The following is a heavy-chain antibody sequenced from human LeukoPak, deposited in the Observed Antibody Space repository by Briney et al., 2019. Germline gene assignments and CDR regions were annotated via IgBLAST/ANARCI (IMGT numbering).Heavy chain of an antibody. V-gene: IGHV3-23*01. CDR2: ISADGRT. CDR1: GFTFSSYS. CDR3: AKESRLCGGDCFSLLDN. D-gene: IGHD2-21*02. Sequence: PGRSLRLSCAASGFTFSSYSMSWVRQAPGKGLEWVSLISADGRTFYAGSVKGRFTISRDNSKNTLYLQMNSLRAEDTAVYYCAKESRLCGGDCFSLLDNWGQGTLVSVSS. J-gene: IGHJ4*02.